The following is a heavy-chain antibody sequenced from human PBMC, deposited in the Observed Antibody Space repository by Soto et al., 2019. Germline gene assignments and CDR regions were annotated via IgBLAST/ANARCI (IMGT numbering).Heavy chain of an antibody. J-gene: IGHJ6*02. CDR2: ISAYNGNT. V-gene: IGHV1-18*01. Sequence: ASVKVSCKASGYTFTSYGISWVRQAPGQRLEWIGWISAYNGNTNYAQKLQERVTITTDTSTSTAYMELSSLRSEDTAVYYCAASGFGYSSGWYGMDVWGQGTTVTVSS. D-gene: IGHD6-19*01. CDR1: GYTFTSYG. CDR3: AASGFGYSSGWYGMDV.